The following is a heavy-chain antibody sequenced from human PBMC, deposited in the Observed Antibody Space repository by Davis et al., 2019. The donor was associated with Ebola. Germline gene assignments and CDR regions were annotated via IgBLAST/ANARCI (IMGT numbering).Heavy chain of an antibody. CDR3: ARREGIVGAHFDY. CDR1: GGSFSGYY. V-gene: IGHV4-34*01. Sequence: SETLSLTCAVSGGSFSGYYWSWIRQPPGKGLEWIGEINHSGSTNYNPSLKSRVTISVDTSKNQFSLKLNSVTAADTAMYYCARREGIVGAHFDYWGQGTLVTVSS. J-gene: IGHJ4*02. D-gene: IGHD1-26*01. CDR2: INHSGST.